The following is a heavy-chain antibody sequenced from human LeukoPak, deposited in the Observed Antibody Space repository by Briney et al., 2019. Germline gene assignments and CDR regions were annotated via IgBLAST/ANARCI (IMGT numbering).Heavy chain of an antibody. CDR1: GGSFSGYY. D-gene: IGHD1-26*01. Sequence: SETLSLTCAVYGGSFSGYYWSWIRQPPGKGLEWIGEINHSGSTNYNPSLKNRVTISVDTSKNQFSLKLSSVTAADTAVYYCARGGRKGATPFDPWGQGTLVTVSS. V-gene: IGHV4-34*01. CDR2: INHSGST. CDR3: ARGGRKGATPFDP. J-gene: IGHJ5*02.